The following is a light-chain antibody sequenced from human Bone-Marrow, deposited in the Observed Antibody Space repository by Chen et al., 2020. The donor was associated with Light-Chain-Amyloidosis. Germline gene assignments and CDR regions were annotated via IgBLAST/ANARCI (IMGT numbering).Light chain of an antibody. CDR1: SSHLGCIT. CDR3: AAWDDGLMGRV. CDR2: SNY. V-gene: IGLV1-44*01. J-gene: IGLJ3*02. Sequence: QSVLTQPPSASGTPGQRVTISCSGNSSHLGCITFNWYQHVPGTAPKLLSYSNYKRPSGVQCRFSGSKSGTSAALAISGLQSEDEGDYYCAAWDDGLMGRVFGGGTKLTVL.